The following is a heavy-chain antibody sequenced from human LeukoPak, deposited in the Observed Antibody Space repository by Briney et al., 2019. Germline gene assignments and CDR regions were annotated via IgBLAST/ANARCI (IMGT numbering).Heavy chain of an antibody. CDR1: GFTFSSYS. V-gene: IGHV3-21*01. CDR2: ISSSSSYI. CDR3: ARAVWDFWSGYYPEDY. D-gene: IGHD3-3*01. Sequence: AGRSLRLSCAASGFTFSSYSMNWVRQAPGEGLGWVSSISSSSSYIYYADSVKGRFTISRDNAKNSLYLQMNSLRAEDTAVYYCARAVWDFWSGYYPEDYWGQGTLVTVSS. J-gene: IGHJ4*02.